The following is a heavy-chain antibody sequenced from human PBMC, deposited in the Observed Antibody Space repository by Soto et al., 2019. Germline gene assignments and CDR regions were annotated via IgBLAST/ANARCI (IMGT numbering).Heavy chain of an antibody. Sequence: QMQLQESGPGLVKPSETLSLTCAVSGCPITSRTYSWGWIRQPPGKTLEWIGTIYYHGNTYSNPSLKSRLTISADTSNNQVSLKLRSVTAADTAVYYCARHDGFSSGWIFDYWGHGTLVTVSS. CDR1: GCPITSRTYS. V-gene: IGHV4-39*01. D-gene: IGHD6-19*01. CDR2: IYYHGNT. J-gene: IGHJ4*01. CDR3: ARHDGFSSGWIFDY.